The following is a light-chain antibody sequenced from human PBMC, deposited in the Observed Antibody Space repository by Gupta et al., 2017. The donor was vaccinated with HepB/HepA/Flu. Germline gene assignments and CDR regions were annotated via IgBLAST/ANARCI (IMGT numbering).Light chain of an antibody. CDR1: SSNIGSNY. V-gene: IGLV1-47*01. Sequence: PGQRVTISCSGSSSNIGSNYVYWYQPPPGTAPKPPIYRNNQRPSGVPDRFSGSKSGTSASLAISGLRSEDEADYYCAAWDDSLSGWVFGGGTKLTVL. J-gene: IGLJ3*02. CDR2: RNN. CDR3: AAWDDSLSGWV.